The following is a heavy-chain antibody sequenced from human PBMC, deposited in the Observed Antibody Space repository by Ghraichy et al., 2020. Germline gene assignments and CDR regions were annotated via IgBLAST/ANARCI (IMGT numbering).Heavy chain of an antibody. CDR1: GGSISSSTYF. CDR2: IYNTENT. V-gene: IGHV4-39*01. D-gene: IGHD6-13*01. J-gene: IGHJ5*02. Sequence: SETLSLTCTVSGGSISSSTYFWAWIRQPPGKGLEWFGSIYNTENTYYNPSLKSRVTISADTSKNQFSLKLSSVTAADTAVYYCARPYSSSRNWFDPWGPGTLVTVSS. CDR3: ARPYSSSRNWFDP.